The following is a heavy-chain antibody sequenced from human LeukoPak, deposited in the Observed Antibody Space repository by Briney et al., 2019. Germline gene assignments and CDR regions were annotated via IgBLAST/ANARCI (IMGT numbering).Heavy chain of an antibody. J-gene: IGHJ4*02. Sequence: PGGSLRLSCAASGFTFSSYAMYWVRQAPGKGLEWVSGISGSGGSTYYADSVKGRFTISRDNSKNTLYLQMNSLRAEDTAVYYCAKDDSPGKEWLEVIDYWGRGTLVTVSS. CDR3: AKDDSPGKEWLEVIDY. V-gene: IGHV3-23*01. CDR2: ISGSGGST. CDR1: GFTFSSYA. D-gene: IGHD3-3*01.